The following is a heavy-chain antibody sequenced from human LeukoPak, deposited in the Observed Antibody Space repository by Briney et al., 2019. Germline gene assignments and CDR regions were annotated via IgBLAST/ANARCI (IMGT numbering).Heavy chain of an antibody. J-gene: IGHJ4*02. V-gene: IGHV3-66*01. D-gene: IGHD2-2*01. CDR2: IYSGGST. CDR3: ARGGRDIVVVPAAPPHFDY. CDR1: GFTVSSNY. Sequence: PGGSLRLSCAASGFTVSSNYMSWVRQAPGKGLEWVSVIYSGGSTYYTDSVKGRFTISRDNSKNTLYLQMNSLRAEDTAVYYCARGGRDIVVVPAAPPHFDYWGQGTLVTVSS.